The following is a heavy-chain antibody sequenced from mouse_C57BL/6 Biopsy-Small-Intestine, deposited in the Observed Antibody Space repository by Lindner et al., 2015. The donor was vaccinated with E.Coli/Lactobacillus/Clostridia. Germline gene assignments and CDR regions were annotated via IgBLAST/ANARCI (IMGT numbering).Heavy chain of an antibody. D-gene: IGHD6-1*01. CDR1: ESTFTRYY. Sequence: SVKVSCKASESTFTRYYIHWVRQAPGQGLEWIGIINPSGGSTTYAQTFQARVTMTRDTSTTTVYMELSSLRSEDTAVYYCARSLSWAAFDIWGQGTMVTVSS. J-gene: IGHJ3*01. CDR2: INPSGGST. CDR3: ARSLSWAAFDI. V-gene: IGHV1-55*01.